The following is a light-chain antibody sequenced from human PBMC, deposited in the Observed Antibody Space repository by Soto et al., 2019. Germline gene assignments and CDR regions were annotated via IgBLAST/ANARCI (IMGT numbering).Light chain of an antibody. Sequence: DIQMTQSPSSLSASVGDRVTITCRASQRIRNYLNWYQQKQGKAPKLXIYGASSLQSGVPSRFSGSGSGTDFTLTISSLQPEDCATYYCQQSSTAIITFGQGTRLEIK. V-gene: IGKV1-39*01. J-gene: IGKJ5*01. CDR2: GAS. CDR3: QQSSTAIIT. CDR1: QRIRNY.